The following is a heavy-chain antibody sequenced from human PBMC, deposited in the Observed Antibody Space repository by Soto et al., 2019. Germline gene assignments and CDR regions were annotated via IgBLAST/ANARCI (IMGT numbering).Heavy chain of an antibody. D-gene: IGHD3-3*01. Sequence: EEQLVESGGGLVQPGGSRRLSCVASGFNFNKYWMSWVRQAPGKGMEWVANIKKDGSEESYVDSVEGRFTISRDNAKSSLYLEMNILRGEDTAVYYCTRDRLITIFERHYGMEIWGQGTTVIVSS. CDR2: IKKDGSEE. V-gene: IGHV3-7*05. CDR3: TRDRLITIFERHYGMEI. J-gene: IGHJ6*02. CDR1: GFNFNKYW.